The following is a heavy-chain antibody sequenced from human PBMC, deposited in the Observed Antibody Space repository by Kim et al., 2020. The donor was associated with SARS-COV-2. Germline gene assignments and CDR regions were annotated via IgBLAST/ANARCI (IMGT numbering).Heavy chain of an antibody. CDR3: ARGGFDQGSGTFVSYGLDM. V-gene: IGHV1-69*13. CDR1: GGTFSSYA. Sequence: SVKVSCKASGGTFSSYAITWVRQAPGQGLEWMGRIIVMFGLAKYAQRFQDRVTMTADESTSTAYMELRSLRYEDTAFYYCARGGFDQGSGTFVSYGLDMWGQGTPVTVSS. CDR2: IIVMFGLA. J-gene: IGHJ6*02. D-gene: IGHD3-10*01.